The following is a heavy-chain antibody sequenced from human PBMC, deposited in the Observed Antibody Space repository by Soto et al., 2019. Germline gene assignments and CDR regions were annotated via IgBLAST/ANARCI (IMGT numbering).Heavy chain of an antibody. Sequence: SETLSLTCTVSGGSISSSSYYWGWIRQPPGKGLEWIGSIYYSGSTYYNPSLKSRVTISVDTSKNQFSLKLSSVTAADTAVYYCARDGPRPGPASPWGHGTLVTVSS. V-gene: IGHV4-39*07. D-gene: IGHD2-2*01. J-gene: IGHJ5*02. CDR2: IYYSGST. CDR1: GGSISSSSYY. CDR3: ARDGPRPGPASP.